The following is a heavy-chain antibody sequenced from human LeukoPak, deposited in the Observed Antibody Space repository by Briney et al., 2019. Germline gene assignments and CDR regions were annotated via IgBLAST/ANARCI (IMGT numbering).Heavy chain of an antibody. J-gene: IGHJ4*02. CDR2: ISYDGGNK. CDR1: GFTFSSYA. CDR3: ARDRATVVIPMRRGYFDY. Sequence: GGSLRLSCVASGFTFSSYAMHWVRQAPGKGLEWVTIISYDGGNKYYADSVKGRFTISRDNSKNTLYLHMNSLRAEDTAVYYCARDRATVVIPMRRGYFDYWGQGTLVTVSS. D-gene: IGHD4-23*01. V-gene: IGHV3-30*04.